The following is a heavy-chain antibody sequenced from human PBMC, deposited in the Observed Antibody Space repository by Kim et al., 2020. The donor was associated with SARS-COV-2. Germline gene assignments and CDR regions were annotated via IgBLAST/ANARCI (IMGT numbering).Heavy chain of an antibody. CDR3: ARHEQASNAFDI. V-gene: IGHV5-51*01. CDR2: IYPGDSDT. J-gene: IGHJ3*02. CDR1: GYSFTSYW. Sequence: GESLKISCKGSGYSFTSYWIGWVRQMPGKGLQWMGLIYPGDSDTRYSPSFQGKFTISADKSISTAYLQWSSLKASDTAMYYCARHEQASNAFDIWGQGTMVTVSS.